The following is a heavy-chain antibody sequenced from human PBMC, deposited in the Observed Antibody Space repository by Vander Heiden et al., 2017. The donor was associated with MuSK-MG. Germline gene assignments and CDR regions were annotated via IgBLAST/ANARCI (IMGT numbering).Heavy chain of an antibody. CDR3: ARQWELIAFDI. J-gene: IGHJ3*02. Sequence: QLQLQESGPGLVKPSETLSLNCIVSGGSISRSSHYWGWIRQPPGKGLEWIGSIYYSGSTYNNPSLESGVTISVDTSKNQFSLKLTSVTAADTAVYYCARQWELIAFDIWGQGTMVTVSS. CDR1: GGSISRSSHY. D-gene: IGHD1-26*01. V-gene: IGHV4-39*01. CDR2: IYYSGST.